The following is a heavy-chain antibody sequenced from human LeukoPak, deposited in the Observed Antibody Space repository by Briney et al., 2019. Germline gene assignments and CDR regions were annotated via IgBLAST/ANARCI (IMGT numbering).Heavy chain of an antibody. CDR3: ATPDPYYDSSGYGL. CDR1: GGSFSGYY. D-gene: IGHD3-22*01. Sequence: SETLSLTCAVYGGSFSGYYWSWIRQPPGKGLEWIGEINHSGSTNYNPSLKSRVTISVDTSKSQFSLKLSSVTAADTAVYYCATPDPYYDSSGYGLWGQGTLVTVSS. J-gene: IGHJ4*02. V-gene: IGHV4-34*01. CDR2: INHSGST.